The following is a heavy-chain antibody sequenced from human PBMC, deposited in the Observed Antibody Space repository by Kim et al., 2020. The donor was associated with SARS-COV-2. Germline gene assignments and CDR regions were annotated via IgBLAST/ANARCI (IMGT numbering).Heavy chain of an antibody. Sequence: YDTDSVKGRFTISRDNSKNTLYLQMNSLRAEDTAVYYCAKGSPTGTTIDYWGQGTLVTVSS. V-gene: IGHV3-23*01. CDR3: AKGSPTGTTIDY. J-gene: IGHJ4*02. D-gene: IGHD1-7*01.